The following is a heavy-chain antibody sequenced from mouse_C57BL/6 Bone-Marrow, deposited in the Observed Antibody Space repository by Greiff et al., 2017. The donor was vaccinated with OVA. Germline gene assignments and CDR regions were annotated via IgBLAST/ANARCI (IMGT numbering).Heavy chain of an antibody. Sequence: DVMLVESGGGLVQPGGSLKLSCAASGFTFSDYYMYWVRQTPEKRLEWVAYISNGGGSTYYPDTVKGRFTISRDNAKNTLYLQMSRLKSEDTAMYYCARHDRALGFAYWGQGTLVTVSA. CDR1: GFTFSDYY. CDR3: ARHDRALGFAY. J-gene: IGHJ3*01. CDR2: ISNGGGST. D-gene: IGHD3-1*01. V-gene: IGHV5-12*01.